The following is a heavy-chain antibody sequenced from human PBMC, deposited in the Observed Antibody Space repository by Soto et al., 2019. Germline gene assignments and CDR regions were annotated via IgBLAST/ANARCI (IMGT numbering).Heavy chain of an antibody. CDR2: IYYSGST. D-gene: IGHD3-10*01. CDR1: GGSISGYF. CDR3: ASLFGSGGRYPEYDFDY. J-gene: IGHJ4*02. V-gene: IGHV4-59*08. Sequence: QLHESGPGLVRPSETLSLTCNVSGGSISGYFWSWLRQPPGKGLECIGYIYYSGSTDYNPSLRXRXXXSXXTAKKQFSLRLSSVTAADTAVYYCASLFGSGGRYPEYDFDYWGQGTLVTVSP.